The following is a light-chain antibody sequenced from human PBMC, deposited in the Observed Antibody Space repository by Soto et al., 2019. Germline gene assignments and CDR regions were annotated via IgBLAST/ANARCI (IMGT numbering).Light chain of an antibody. CDR2: AAS. CDR1: HAIRNN. Sequence: DIQMTQSPLSLSASAGDKVTITCRASHAIRNNLAWYQQKPGKVPTLLIYAASTLQSGVPSRFSGSGSGTDFTLTISSLQTEDVATYYCQKYYSVPFTFGPGTKVEIK. CDR3: QKYYSVPFT. V-gene: IGKV1-27*01. J-gene: IGKJ3*01.